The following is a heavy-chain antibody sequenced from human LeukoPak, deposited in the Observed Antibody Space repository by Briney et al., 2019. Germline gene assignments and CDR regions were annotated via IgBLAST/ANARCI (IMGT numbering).Heavy chain of an antibody. CDR2: ISGAGIST. CDR3: AKDVRGYCSSTSCPKDS. J-gene: IGHJ4*02. V-gene: IGHV3-23*01. D-gene: IGHD2-2*01. CDR1: GFTFNTCA. Sequence: GGSLGLSCAGSGFTFNTCAMNWVRQAPGKGLEWVSAISGAGISTYYADSVKGRFTISRDNSKNTLFLQMNSLRAEDTAVYYCAKDVRGYCSSTSCPKDSWGQGALATVSP.